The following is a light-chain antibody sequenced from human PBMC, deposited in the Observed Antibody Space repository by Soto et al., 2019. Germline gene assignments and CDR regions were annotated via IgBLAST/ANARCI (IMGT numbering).Light chain of an antibody. Sequence: IVMTQSPATRSVSAGGRATLSCRASQSISGTLAWYQQKPGQAPRLLIYGAFTRATGFPARFSGSVSGTDGTITISRLQKEDGSVYYCQQYGNSTITFGQGTRLEIK. J-gene: IGKJ5*01. CDR3: QQYGNSTIT. CDR2: GAF. V-gene: IGKV3-15*01. CDR1: QSISGT.